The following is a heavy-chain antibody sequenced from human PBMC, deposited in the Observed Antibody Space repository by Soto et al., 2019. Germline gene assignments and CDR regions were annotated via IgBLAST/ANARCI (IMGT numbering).Heavy chain of an antibody. CDR3: ARGRGGEDDIWGSYRP. CDR1: EGTFSSYT. D-gene: IGHD3-16*02. CDR2: IIPILGIA. J-gene: IGHJ5*02. Sequence: QVQLVQSGAEVKKPGSSVKVSCKASEGTFSSYTISWVRQAPGQGLEWMGRIIPILGIANYAQKFQGRVTITADKATSTAYIELSSLRSDDTAVYYGARGRGGEDDIWGSYRPWGQGTLFTVAS. V-gene: IGHV1-69*02.